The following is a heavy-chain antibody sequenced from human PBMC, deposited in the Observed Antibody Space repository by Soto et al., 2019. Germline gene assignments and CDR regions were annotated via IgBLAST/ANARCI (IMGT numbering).Heavy chain of an antibody. V-gene: IGHV1-24*01. Sequence: ASVKVSCKVSGYRLSELSLHWVQQTPGKGLEWMGGLEDGERFYAQNFQGRVTMTEDTSTDTAYMELTSLRFEDTAMYFCATRSRLSGRYYVWFDPWGPGTLVTVSS. CDR3: ATRSRLSGRYYVWFDP. J-gene: IGHJ5*02. CDR1: GYRLSELS. CDR2: LEDGER. D-gene: IGHD1-26*01.